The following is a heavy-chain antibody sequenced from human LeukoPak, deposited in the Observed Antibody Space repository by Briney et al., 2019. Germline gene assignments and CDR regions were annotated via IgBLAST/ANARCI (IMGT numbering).Heavy chain of an antibody. CDR3: VIGVGWQPDY. Sequence: SETLSLTCTVFGDSVTGYYLNWVRQPPGKGLEWIGHIYKIGTTNYNPSLKSRLTISADTSKNQFSLKLRSVTAADTAVYYFVIGVGWQPDYWGQGALVTVSS. CDR2: IYKIGTT. CDR1: GDSVTGYY. D-gene: IGHD2-15*01. V-gene: IGHV4-59*02. J-gene: IGHJ4*02.